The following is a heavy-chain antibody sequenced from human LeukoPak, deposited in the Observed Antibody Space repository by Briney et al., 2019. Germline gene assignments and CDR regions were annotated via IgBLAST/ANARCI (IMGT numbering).Heavy chain of an antibody. Sequence: GGSLRLSCAASGFTFSNHWMHWVRQAPGKGLVWVSRLNGDGTSTAYVESVEGRFTISRDNAKNTLYLQMNSLGVEDTAVYYCAREGWKLEPFDVWGQGTMVTVSS. CDR3: AREGWKLEPFDV. D-gene: IGHD4-23*01. CDR2: LNGDGTST. V-gene: IGHV3-74*01. J-gene: IGHJ3*01. CDR1: GFTFSNHW.